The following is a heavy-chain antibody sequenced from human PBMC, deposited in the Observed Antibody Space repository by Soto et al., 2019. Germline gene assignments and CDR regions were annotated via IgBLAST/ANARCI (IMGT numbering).Heavy chain of an antibody. CDR3: ARGIRRGAYSFSGMDV. J-gene: IGHJ6*02. CDR2: INSRGTTI. V-gene: IGHV3-48*02. CDR1: GFTFSDYT. D-gene: IGHD2-21*01. Sequence: EIQLVESGGGLVQPGGSLRLSCAVSGFTFSDYTLNWVRQTPGKGLEGLSYINSRGTTIYYADSVKGRFTISRDNANRSLNLQMNSLRDEDTAIYYCARGIRRGAYSFSGMDVWGHGATVSVFS.